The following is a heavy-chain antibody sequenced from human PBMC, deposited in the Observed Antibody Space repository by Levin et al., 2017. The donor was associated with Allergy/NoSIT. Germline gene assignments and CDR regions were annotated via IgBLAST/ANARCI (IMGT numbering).Heavy chain of an antibody. D-gene: IGHD3-3*01. V-gene: IGHV3-53*01. CDR1: GFTVSSNY. J-gene: IGHJ6*02. CDR2: IYSGGST. Sequence: GGSLRLSCAASGFTVSSNYMSWVRQAPGKGLEWVSVIYSGGSTYYADSVKGRFTISRDNSKNTLYLQMNSLRAEDTAVYYCARVNYDFWSGSYYGMDVWGQGTTVTVSS. CDR3: ARVNYDFWSGSYYGMDV.